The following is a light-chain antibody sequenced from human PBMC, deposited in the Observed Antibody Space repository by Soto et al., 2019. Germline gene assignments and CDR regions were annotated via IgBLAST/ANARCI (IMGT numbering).Light chain of an antibody. CDR2: GAS. V-gene: IGKV3-20*01. CDR3: QQFHSSSWT. Sequence: EIVLTQSPGTLSLSPGERATLSCRASQSVDSSYSAWYQQKPGQAPRLLIYGASSRATGIPDRFRGSGSGTDFTLTISRLEPEDFAVYYCQQFHSSSWTFGRGTKVEIK. CDR1: QSVDSSY. J-gene: IGKJ1*01.